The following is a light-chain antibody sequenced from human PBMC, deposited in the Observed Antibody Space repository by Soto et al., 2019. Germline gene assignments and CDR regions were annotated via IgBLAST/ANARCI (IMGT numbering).Light chain of an antibody. Sequence: EIVLTQSPATLSLSPGETATLSCRASQSVSSYLAWYQQKPGQAPRLVIDEASNRAAGIPARFSGSGSGTDFTLTITSLGPEDFAVYYCHQRFNWPPTFGGGTKVESK. CDR3: HQRFNWPPT. CDR2: EAS. CDR1: QSVSSY. J-gene: IGKJ4*01. V-gene: IGKV3-11*01.